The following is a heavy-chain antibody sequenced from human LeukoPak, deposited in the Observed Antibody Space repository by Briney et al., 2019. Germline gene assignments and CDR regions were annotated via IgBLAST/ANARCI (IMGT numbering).Heavy chain of an antibody. V-gene: IGHV1-3*01. J-gene: IGHJ4*02. D-gene: IGHD6-19*01. Sequence: KFQGRVTIIRDTSASTAYMELSSLRSEDTAVYYCARSAVAHSRGFDYWGQGTLVTVSS. CDR3: ARSAVAHSRGFDY.